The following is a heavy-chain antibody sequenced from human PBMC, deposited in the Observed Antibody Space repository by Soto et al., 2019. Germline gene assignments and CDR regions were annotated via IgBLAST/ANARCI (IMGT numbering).Heavy chain of an antibody. CDR2: IHYSGSS. CDR3: ERPYSGSYWAVFDI. CDR1: GGSISSYY. D-gene: IGHD1-26*01. J-gene: IGHJ3*02. Sequence: SETLSLTCTVSGGSISSYYWSWIRQPPGKGLEWIGYIHYSGSSNYNPSLKSRVTISVDTSKNQFSLRLSSVTAADTAVYFCERPYSGSYWAVFDISGKGTRVTVSS. V-gene: IGHV4-59*01.